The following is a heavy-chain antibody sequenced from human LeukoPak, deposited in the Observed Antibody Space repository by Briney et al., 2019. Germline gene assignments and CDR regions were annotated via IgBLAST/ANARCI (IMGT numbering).Heavy chain of an antibody. CDR2: INYSGST. Sequence: SETLFLTCAVYGESFSRYYWSWIRQPLGKGLEWIGSINYSGSTYYNPSLKSRVTISVDTSKNHFYLKLSSVTAADSAVYYCARHYYGSGSYANYFDPWGQGTLVTVSS. CDR1: GESFSRYY. D-gene: IGHD3-10*01. CDR3: ARHYYGSGSYANYFDP. V-gene: IGHV4-34*01. J-gene: IGHJ5*02.